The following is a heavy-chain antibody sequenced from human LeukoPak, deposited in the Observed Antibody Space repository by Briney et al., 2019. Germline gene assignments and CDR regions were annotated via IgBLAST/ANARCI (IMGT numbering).Heavy chain of an antibody. Sequence: SETLSLTCVLYGGSSSGYYWSWIRQPPGKGLEWIGYSYYTGSTTYNPSLKSRLTITVDTSKNQFSLKLSSVTAADTAVYYCARSSEGRYYYDSSGFSYYYYYMDVWGKGTTVTISS. CDR3: ARSSEGRYYYDSSGFSYYYYYMDV. D-gene: IGHD3-22*01. V-gene: IGHV4-59*01. CDR2: SYYTGST. J-gene: IGHJ6*03. CDR1: GGSSSGYY.